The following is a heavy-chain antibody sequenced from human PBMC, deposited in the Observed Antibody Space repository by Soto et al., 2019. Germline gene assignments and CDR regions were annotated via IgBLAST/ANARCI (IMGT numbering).Heavy chain of an antibody. CDR3: AREMATSGWFQNYYYGLDV. CDR1: GFTFKDYY. Sequence: GGSLRLSCAASGFTFKDYYMSWIRQAPGRGLEWIAYISSRDRAMYADSVQGRFIISRDNANSSLFLQMNSLRADDTAVYYCAREMATSGWFQNYYYGLDVWGQGTTVTVSS. V-gene: IGHV3-11*01. D-gene: IGHD6-19*01. CDR2: ISSRDRA. J-gene: IGHJ6*02.